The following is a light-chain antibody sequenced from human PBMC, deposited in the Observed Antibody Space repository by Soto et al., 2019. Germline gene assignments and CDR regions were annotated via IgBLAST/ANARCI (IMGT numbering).Light chain of an antibody. V-gene: IGLV2-11*01. CDR2: DVT. J-gene: IGLJ1*01. Sequence: QSVLTQPRSVSGSPGQSVTISCTGTSSDVGGYDFVSWYQQHPAKAPKLIIFDVTKRPSGVPDRFSGSKSGNTASLTISGLQAEDEADYYCCSFAGSYTLSVFVTGTKVPS. CDR1: SSDVGGYDF. CDR3: CSFAGSYTLSV.